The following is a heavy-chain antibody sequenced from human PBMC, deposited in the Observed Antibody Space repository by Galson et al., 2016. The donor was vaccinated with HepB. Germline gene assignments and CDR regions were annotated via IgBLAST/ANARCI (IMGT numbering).Heavy chain of an antibody. Sequence: SLRLSCAASGFSFSTYTMNWVRQAPGRGLEWVSAISGVGHHIYYADSLKGRFTISRDNAKNSLSLQMDRLRAEDTAVYYCARDIQVPTALNENFHAFDIWGQGAMVTVSS. V-gene: IGHV3-21*06. CDR3: ARDIQVPTALNENFHAFDI. CDR2: ISGVGHHI. J-gene: IGHJ3*02. CDR1: GFSFSTYT. D-gene: IGHD2-2*01.